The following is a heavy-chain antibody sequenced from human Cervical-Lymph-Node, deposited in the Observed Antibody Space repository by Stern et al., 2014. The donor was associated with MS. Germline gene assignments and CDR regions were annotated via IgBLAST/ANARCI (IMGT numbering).Heavy chain of an antibody. V-gene: IGHV4-34*01. D-gene: IGHD4-11*01. CDR3: VLSLSLTTRTFDY. Sequence: QLQLQQWGAGLLKPSETLSLTCAVYGGSFSGSFCTWLRQPPGKGMEWIGEINHSGITVYNPSLTSRVTISVDTSKNQCSLKLTSVTAADTAMYYCVLSLSLTTRTFDYWGQGALLTVSS. CDR1: GGSFSGSF. CDR2: INHSGIT. J-gene: IGHJ4*02.